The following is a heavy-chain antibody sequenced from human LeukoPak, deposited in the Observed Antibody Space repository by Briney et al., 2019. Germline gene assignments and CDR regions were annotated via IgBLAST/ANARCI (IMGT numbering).Heavy chain of an antibody. CDR3: ARHWGDMIPQAFDY. CDR2: IKQDGSEK. D-gene: IGHD3-16*01. Sequence: GGSLRLSCSASGFTFTIYAMSWVRQAPGKGLEWVANIKQDGSEKYYVDSVKGRFTISRDNAKNSLYLQMNSLRAEDTAVYYCARHWGDMIPQAFDYWGQGTLVTVSS. CDR1: GFTFTIYA. V-gene: IGHV3-7*01. J-gene: IGHJ4*02.